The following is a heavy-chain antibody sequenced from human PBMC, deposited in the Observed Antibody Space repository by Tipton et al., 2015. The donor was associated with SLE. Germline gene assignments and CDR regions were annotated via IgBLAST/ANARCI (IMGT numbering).Heavy chain of an antibody. CDR3: AKDRKWFGELWDDAVDI. J-gene: IGHJ3*02. V-gene: IGHV3-7*05. CDR2: IKQDGSEK. CDR1: GFTFSSYW. D-gene: IGHD3-10*01. Sequence: SLRLSCAASGFTFSSYWMSSVRQAPGKGLEWVANIKQDGSEKSYVDSVKGRFTISRDNAKNSLYLQMNSLRAVDTAEYYCAKDRKWFGELWDDAVDIWGPGSMAT.